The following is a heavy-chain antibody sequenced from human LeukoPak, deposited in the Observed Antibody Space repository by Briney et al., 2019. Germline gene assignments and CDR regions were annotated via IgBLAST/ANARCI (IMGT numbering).Heavy chain of an antibody. Sequence: GASVKVSCKASGYTFTGYYMHWVRQAPGQGLEWMGWINPNSGGTNYAQKLQGRVTMTTVTSTSTAYMELRSLRSDDTAVYYCARDRPYVGFDYWGQGTLVTVSS. V-gene: IGHV1-2*02. J-gene: IGHJ4*02. CDR3: ARDRPYVGFDY. CDR2: INPNSGGT. CDR1: GYTFTGYY. D-gene: IGHD3-10*01.